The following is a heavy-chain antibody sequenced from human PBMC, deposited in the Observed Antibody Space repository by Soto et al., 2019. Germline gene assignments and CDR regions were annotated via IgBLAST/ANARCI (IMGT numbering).Heavy chain of an antibody. D-gene: IGHD6-19*01. J-gene: IGHJ4*02. CDR3: ARDQPPPSWPGIAVAGPNFDY. CDR2: ISAYNGNT. V-gene: IGHV1-18*01. Sequence: QVQLVQSGAEVKKPGASVKVSCKASGYTFTSYGISWVRQAPGQGLEWMGWISAYNGNTNYAQKLQGRVTMTTDTSTSTAYMELRSLRSDDTAVYYCARDQPPPSWPGIAVAGPNFDYWGQGTLVTVSS. CDR1: GYTFTSYG.